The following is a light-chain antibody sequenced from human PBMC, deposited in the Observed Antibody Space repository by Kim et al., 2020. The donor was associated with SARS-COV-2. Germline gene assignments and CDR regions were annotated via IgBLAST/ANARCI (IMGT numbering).Light chain of an antibody. J-gene: IGKJ2*01. CDR2: KAS. CDR1: QTINNW. CDR3: QQYHRWYT. Sequence: LSASIGDRVTITCRTSQTINNWLAWYQHKPGTAPKLLITKASTLESRVPSRFSDSGSGTGFTLTISSLQPEDSATYYCQQYHRWYTFGQGTKLEI. V-gene: IGKV1-5*03.